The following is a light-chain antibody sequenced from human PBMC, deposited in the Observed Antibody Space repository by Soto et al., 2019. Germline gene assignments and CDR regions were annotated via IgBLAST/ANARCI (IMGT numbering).Light chain of an antibody. CDR2: EVS. CDR1: SSDVGGYNY. J-gene: IGLJ1*01. CDR3: SSYTSSSSYV. Sequence: QSALTQPASVSGSPGQSITISCTGTSSDVGGYNYVSWYQQHPGKAPKLMIYEVSNRTSGVSNRFSGSKSGNTASLTISGLQAEDEADYYCSSYTSSSSYVFGTGNKLAVL. V-gene: IGLV2-14*01.